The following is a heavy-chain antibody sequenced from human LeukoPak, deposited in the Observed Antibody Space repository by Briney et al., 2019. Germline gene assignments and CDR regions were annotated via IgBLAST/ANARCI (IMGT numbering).Heavy chain of an antibody. J-gene: IGHJ6*02. CDR2: INHSGST. CDR1: GGSFSGYY. V-gene: IGHV4-34*01. D-gene: IGHD4-4*01. CDR3: ARDYSKPSRYYYYGMDV. Sequence: PSETLSLTCAVYGGSFSGYYWSWIRPPPGKGLEWIGEINHSGSTNYNPSLKSRVTISVDTSKNQFSLKLSSVTAADTAVYYCARDYSKPSRYYYYGMDVWGQGTTVTVSS.